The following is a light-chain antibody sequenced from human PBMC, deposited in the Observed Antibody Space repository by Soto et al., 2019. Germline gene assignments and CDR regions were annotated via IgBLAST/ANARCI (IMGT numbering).Light chain of an antibody. Sequence: EIVMTQSPATLSVSPGERATISCRASQSVSSKLAWYQQKHGQAPRLLIYGASTRATGIPARFSGSGSGTEFTFTISSLQSEDFAVYYCQQYNNWPAWTFGQGTK. V-gene: IGKV3-15*01. J-gene: IGKJ1*01. CDR1: QSVSSK. CDR2: GAS. CDR3: QQYNNWPAWT.